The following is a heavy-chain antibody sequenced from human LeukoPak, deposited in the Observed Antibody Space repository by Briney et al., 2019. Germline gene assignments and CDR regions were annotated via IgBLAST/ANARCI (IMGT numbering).Heavy chain of an antibody. D-gene: IGHD5-12*01. CDR3: AKTGYSGSDRFFDY. V-gene: IGHV3-23*01. J-gene: IGHJ4*02. Sequence: GGSLRLSCAASGFTFSNYAISWVRQAPGKGLEWVSVIGAGGGSTYYADSVKGRFTISRDNSKNTLNLQMNSLRAEDTAVYYCAKTGYSGSDRFFDYWGQGILVTISS. CDR2: IGAGGGST. CDR1: GFTFSNYA.